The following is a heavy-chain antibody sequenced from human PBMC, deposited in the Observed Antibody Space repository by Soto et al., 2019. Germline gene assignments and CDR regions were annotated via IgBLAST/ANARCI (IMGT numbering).Heavy chain of an antibody. CDR2: IKSKTDGGTT. D-gene: IGHD4-17*01. CDR1: AFTFINAW. CDR3: TTEERYGDYLKYYYGMYV. Sequence: GGSLRLSCAASAFTFINAWMTWVRQAPGKGLEWVGRIKSKTDGGTTVYAAPVKGRFTISRDDSKTTLYLQMNSLKTEDTAVYYCTTEERYGDYLKYYYGMYVWGQGTKVTVSS. J-gene: IGHJ6*02. V-gene: IGHV3-15*01.